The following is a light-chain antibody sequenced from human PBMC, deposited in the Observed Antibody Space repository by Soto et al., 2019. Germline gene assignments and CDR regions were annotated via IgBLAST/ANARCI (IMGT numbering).Light chain of an antibody. CDR2: EAS. Sequence: EIVLTQSPATLSVSAGGTVTLSCRASQSLTRNLAWYQQKPGQAPRLLMYEASTRATGIPARFSGSGSGTEFTLTISSVQSEDFAVYYCQQYNNWPPYTFGQGTKLEIK. CDR3: QQYNNWPPYT. J-gene: IGKJ2*01. V-gene: IGKV3-15*01. CDR1: QSLTRN.